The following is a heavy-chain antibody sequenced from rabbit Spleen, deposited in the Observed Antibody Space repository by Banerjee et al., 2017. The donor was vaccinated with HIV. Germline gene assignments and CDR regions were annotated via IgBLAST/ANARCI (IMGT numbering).Heavy chain of an antibody. CDR3: ARASSGAGATGYGYWGL. J-gene: IGHJ4*01. D-gene: IGHD6-1*01. V-gene: IGHV1S40*01. CDR2: IYGGGGDT. Sequence: QSLEESGGGLVQPEGSLALTCKASGFTISSSYYMCWVRQAPGKRPEWIACIYGGGGDTYYASWAKGRFTISKPSSTTVTLQMTSLTVADTATYFCARASSGAGATGYGYWGLWGPGTLVTVS. CDR1: GFTISSSYY.